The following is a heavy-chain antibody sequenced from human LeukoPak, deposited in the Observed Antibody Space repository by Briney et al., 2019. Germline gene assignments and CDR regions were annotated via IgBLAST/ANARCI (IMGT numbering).Heavy chain of an antibody. V-gene: IGHV4-39*01. CDR1: GGSISSSSYY. CDR2: IYYSGST. CDR3: ARGELRFLNYYHYGMDV. J-gene: IGHJ6*02. Sequence: PSETLSLTCTVSGGSISSSSYYWGWIRQPPGKGLEWIGSIYYSGSTYYNPSLKSRVTISVDTSKNRFSLKLSSVTAADTAVYYCARGELRFLNYYHYGMDVWGQGTTVTVSS. D-gene: IGHD3-3*01.